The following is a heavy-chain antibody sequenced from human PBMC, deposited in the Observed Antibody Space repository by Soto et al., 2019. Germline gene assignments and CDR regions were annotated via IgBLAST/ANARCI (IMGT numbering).Heavy chain of an antibody. J-gene: IGHJ4*02. CDR2: INHSGST. D-gene: IGHD5-18*01. CDR1: GGSFSGYY. Sequence: PSETLSLTCAVYGGSFSGYYWSWIRQPPGKGLEWIGEINHSGSTNYNPSIKSRVTISVDTSKNQFSLKLSSVTAADTAVYYCARDQIRGTAMVNFDYWGQGTLVTVSS. V-gene: IGHV4-34*01. CDR3: ARDQIRGTAMVNFDY.